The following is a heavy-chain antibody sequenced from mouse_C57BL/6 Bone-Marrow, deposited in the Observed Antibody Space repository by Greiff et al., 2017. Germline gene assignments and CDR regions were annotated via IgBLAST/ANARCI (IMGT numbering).Heavy chain of an antibody. V-gene: IGHV2-9-1*01. CDR1: GFSLTSYA. CDR2: IWTGGGA. J-gene: IGHJ1*03. CDR3: ASNSGYWYFDV. Sequence: VKLVESGPGLVAPSQSLSITCTVSGFSLTSYAISWVRQPPGKGLEWLGVIWTGGGANYNSALKSRLSISKDNTKSQVFLKMNSLQTDDTARYYCASNSGYWYFDVWGTGTTVTVSS. D-gene: IGHD1-3*01.